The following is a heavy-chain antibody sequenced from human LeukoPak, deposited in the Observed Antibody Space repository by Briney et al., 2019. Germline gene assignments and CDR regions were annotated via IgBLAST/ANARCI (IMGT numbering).Heavy chain of an antibody. CDR1: GGTFSSYA. J-gene: IGHJ4*02. CDR2: IIPILGIA. Sequence: SVKVSFKASGGTFSSYAISWVRQAPGQGLEWMGRIIPILGIANYAQKFQGRVTITADKSTSTAYMELSSLRSEDTAVYYCASSRYYYDSSGPSLPDYWGQGTLVTVSS. D-gene: IGHD3-22*01. V-gene: IGHV1-69*04. CDR3: ASSRYYYDSSGPSLPDY.